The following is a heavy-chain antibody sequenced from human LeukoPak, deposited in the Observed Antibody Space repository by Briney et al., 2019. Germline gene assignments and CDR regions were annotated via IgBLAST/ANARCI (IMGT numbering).Heavy chain of an antibody. CDR1: EFTFSNSW. D-gene: IGHD3-16*01. CDR3: AKGLKTGVGPYMGYHYYMDV. V-gene: IGHV3-23*01. Sequence: GGSLRLSCEVSEFTFSNSWMSWVRQAPGKGLKWVATVNDNGAATYYADSVKGRFTISRDNSYNTVSLQMNGLRDEETGVYYCAKGLKTGVGPYMGYHYYMDVWGKGATVTVSS. J-gene: IGHJ6*03. CDR2: VNDNGAAT.